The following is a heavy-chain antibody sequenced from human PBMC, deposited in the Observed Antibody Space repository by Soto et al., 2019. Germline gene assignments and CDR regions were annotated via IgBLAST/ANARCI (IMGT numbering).Heavy chain of an antibody. CDR3: ARDRPYGDPNWFDP. CDR2: MSYDGAIT. D-gene: IGHD4-17*01. CDR1: GFRFTSST. J-gene: IGHJ5*02. Sequence: GGSLRLACATCGFRFTSSTMHWVLQAPGNGLEWIAVMSYDGAITDYADAVKGRFTISRDTSKNTLYLQMNNLRPDDTAMYYCARDRPYGDPNWFDPWAQGTLVTVYS. V-gene: IGHV3-30-3*01.